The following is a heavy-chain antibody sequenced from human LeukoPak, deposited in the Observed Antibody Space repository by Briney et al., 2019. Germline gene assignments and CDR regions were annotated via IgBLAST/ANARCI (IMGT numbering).Heavy chain of an antibody. J-gene: IGHJ4*02. CDR1: GYTFTGYY. CDR3: ARESSGYPLDY. CDR2: INPNSGGT. V-gene: IGHV1-2*02. Sequence: GASVKIFCNASGYTFTGYYMHWVRQAPGQGLEWMGWINPNSGGTNYAQKFQGRVTMTRDTSISTAYMELSRLRSDDTAVYYCARESSGYPLDYWGQGTLVTVSS. D-gene: IGHD3-22*01.